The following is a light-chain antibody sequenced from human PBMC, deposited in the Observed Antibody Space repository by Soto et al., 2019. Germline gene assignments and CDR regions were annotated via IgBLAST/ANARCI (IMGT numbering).Light chain of an antibody. J-gene: IGLJ6*01. CDR1: SSDFGSYNF. Sequence: QSVLTQPASVSGSPGQSVTISCTGTSSDFGSYNFVSWYQRHPGKVPKVIIYETSKRPSGVSDRFSGSKSGNTASLTISDLQAEDEADYYCFSFTRTPTNVVGSGTQLTGL. CDR2: ETS. V-gene: IGLV2-23*01. CDR3: FSFTRTPTNV.